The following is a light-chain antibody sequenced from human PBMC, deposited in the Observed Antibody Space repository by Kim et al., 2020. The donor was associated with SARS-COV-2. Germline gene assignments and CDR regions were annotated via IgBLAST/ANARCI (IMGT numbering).Light chain of an antibody. Sequence: QSVLTQPPSVSGTPGQRVTISCSGSSSSIGDNPVSWYQQLPGTAPKLLIYGDDQRPSWVPDRFSGSKSGTSASLAIRGLQSGDDADYFCASWDDSLYGRVFGGGTQLTVL. J-gene: IGLJ3*02. CDR3: ASWDDSLYGRV. CDR2: GDD. CDR1: SSSIGDNP. V-gene: IGLV1-44*01.